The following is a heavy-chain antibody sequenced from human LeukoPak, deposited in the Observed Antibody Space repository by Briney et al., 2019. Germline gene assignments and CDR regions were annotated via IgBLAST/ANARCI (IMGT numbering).Heavy chain of an antibody. D-gene: IGHD1-26*01. CDR3: ARDGVGATRRYFDY. V-gene: IGHV3-7*01. Sequence: PGGSLRLSCAASGFTFSSYWMSWVRQAPGKGLEWVANIKQDGSEKYYVDSVKGRFTISRDNAKNSLYLQMNSLRAEDTAVYYCARDGVGATRRYFDYWGQGTLVTVSS. J-gene: IGHJ4*02. CDR2: IKQDGSEK. CDR1: GFTFSSYW.